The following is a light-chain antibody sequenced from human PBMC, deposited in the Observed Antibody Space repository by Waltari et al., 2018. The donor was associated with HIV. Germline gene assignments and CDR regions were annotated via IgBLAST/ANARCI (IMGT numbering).Light chain of an antibody. CDR3: MTWHNSAWV. J-gene: IGLJ3*02. Sequence: QAVLTQPSSLSASPGASASLTCTLRSDINVGSYTIYWYQQKPGSPPQYLLRFYSDSVKHLGSGVPSRFSGSTDASANAGILLMSGLQSEDWADYYCMTWHNSAWVFGGGTKLTVL. CDR2: FYSDSVK. V-gene: IGLV5-45*02. CDR1: SDINVGSYT.